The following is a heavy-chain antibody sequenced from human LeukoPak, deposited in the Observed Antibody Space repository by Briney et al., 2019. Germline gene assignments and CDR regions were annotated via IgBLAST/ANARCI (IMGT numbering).Heavy chain of an antibody. V-gene: IGHV3-7*01. CDR2: IEQNGIQR. D-gene: IGHD6-13*01. Sequence: GGSLRLSCAASGFSLSNYWMNWVRQSPGKGLEWVAYIEQNGIQRSYVDSANGRFSISRDSAKNLLFLQMNSLRAEDTAIYYCARRPPPHSGISWLDYWGQGTLVTVSS. CDR1: GFSLSNYW. J-gene: IGHJ4*02. CDR3: ARRPPPHSGISWLDY.